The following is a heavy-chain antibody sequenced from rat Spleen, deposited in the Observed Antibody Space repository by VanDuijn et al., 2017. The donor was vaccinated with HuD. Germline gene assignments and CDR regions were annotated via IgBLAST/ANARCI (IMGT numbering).Heavy chain of an antibody. D-gene: IGHD4-2*01. Sequence: EVQLVETGGGLVQPGRSLKLSCVASGFTFSSYWMYWIRQAPGKGLEWVSSINTDGGSTYYPDSVEGRFTVSRDNAKSTLYLQMDSLRSEDTATYYCTRENWRPDYWGQGVMVTVSS. CDR3: TRENWRPDY. CDR1: GFTFSSYW. CDR2: INTDGGST. J-gene: IGHJ2*01. V-gene: IGHV5-58*01.